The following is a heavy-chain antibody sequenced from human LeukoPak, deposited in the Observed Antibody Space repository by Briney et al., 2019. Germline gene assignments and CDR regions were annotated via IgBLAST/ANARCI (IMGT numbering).Heavy chain of an antibody. Sequence: SETLSLTCTVSGGSISRYYWSWIRQPPGKGLEWIGYIYYSGSTNYNPSLKSRVTISVGTSKNQFSLKLSSVTAADTAVYYCARSLLRYFDWLPYYYGMDVWGQGTTVTVSS. V-gene: IGHV4-59*08. D-gene: IGHD3-9*01. J-gene: IGHJ6*02. CDR1: GGSISRYY. CDR3: ARSLLRYFDWLPYYYGMDV. CDR2: IYYSGST.